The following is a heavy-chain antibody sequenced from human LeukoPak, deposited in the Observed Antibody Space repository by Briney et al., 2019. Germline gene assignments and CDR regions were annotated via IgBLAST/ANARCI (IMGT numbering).Heavy chain of an antibody. J-gene: IGHJ4*02. CDR2: IYNSGWST. D-gene: IGHD6-19*01. Sequence: PSETLSLTCTVSGGSVSNFYWIWIRQSADKGLEWIGRIYNSGWSTNYEPSLKSRVTMSVDMSKNQFSLTLTSVTAADTAVYYCARDNVAGTGFDYWGQGTLVTVSS. CDR3: ARDNVAGTGFDY. CDR1: GGSVSNFY. V-gene: IGHV4-4*07.